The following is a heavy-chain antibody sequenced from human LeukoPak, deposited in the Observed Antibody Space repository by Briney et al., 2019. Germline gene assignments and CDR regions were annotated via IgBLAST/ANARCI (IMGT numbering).Heavy chain of an antibody. V-gene: IGHV3-30-3*01. CDR1: GFTFSSYA. Sequence: GGSLRLSCAASGFTFSSYAMSWVRQAPGKGLEWVAVISYDGSNKYYADSVKGRFTISRDNSKNTLYLQMNSLRAEDTAVYYCAKDVISAQRWLQGYFDYWGQGTLVTVSS. J-gene: IGHJ4*02. D-gene: IGHD5-24*01. CDR3: AKDVISAQRWLQGYFDY. CDR2: ISYDGSNK.